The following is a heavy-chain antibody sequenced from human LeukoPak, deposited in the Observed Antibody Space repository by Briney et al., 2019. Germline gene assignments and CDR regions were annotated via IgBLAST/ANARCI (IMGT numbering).Heavy chain of an antibody. CDR2: ISSSSSYI. CDR3: ARVSIAVAGDAFDI. CDR1: GFTFSSYS. Sequence: GGSLRLSCAASGFTFSSYSMNWVRQAPGKGLEWVSSISSSSSYIYYADSVKGRFTISRDNAKNSLYLQMNSLRAEDTAVYYCARVSIAVAGDAFDIWGQGTMVTVSS. J-gene: IGHJ3*02. D-gene: IGHD6-19*01. V-gene: IGHV3-21*01.